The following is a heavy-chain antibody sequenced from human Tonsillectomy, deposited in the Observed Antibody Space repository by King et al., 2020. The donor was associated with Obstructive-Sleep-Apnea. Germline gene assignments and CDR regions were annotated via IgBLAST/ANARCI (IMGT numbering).Heavy chain of an antibody. CDR1: GFTFSRYW. V-gene: IGHV3-74*01. D-gene: IGHD1-7*01. CDR3: ARVAKGELVHNWFDS. J-gene: IGHJ5*01. CDR2: INSDGGSG. Sequence: DVQLVESGGGLVQPGGSLRLSCAASGFTFSRYWMHWVRQVPGKGLVWVSRINSDGGSGSYADSGKGRFTVSRDNAKNTLYLQMNSLGAEDTAVYYCARVAKGELVHNWFDSWGQGTLVTVSS.